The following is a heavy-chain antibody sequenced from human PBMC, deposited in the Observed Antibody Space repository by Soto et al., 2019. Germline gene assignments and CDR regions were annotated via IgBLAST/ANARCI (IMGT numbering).Heavy chain of an antibody. Sequence: GESLRLSCAASGFTFSSNGMHCVRQAPGKGLEWVAFIWYDGINKYYADSVKGRFTISRDNSKNTLYLQMNSLRAEDTAVYYFARESSTIAAAGEVNWFDPWRQGT. CDR2: IWYDGINK. D-gene: IGHD6-13*01. V-gene: IGHV3-33*01. J-gene: IGHJ5*02. CDR1: GFTFSSNG. CDR3: ARESSTIAAAGEVNWFDP.